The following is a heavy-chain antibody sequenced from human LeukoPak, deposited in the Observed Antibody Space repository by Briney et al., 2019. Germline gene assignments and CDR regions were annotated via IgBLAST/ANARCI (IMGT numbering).Heavy chain of an antibody. Sequence: PGGSLRLSCAASGFTFSSYSMNWVRQAPGKGLEWVSSISSCSSYIYYADSVKGRFTISRDNAKNSLYLQMNSLRAEDTAVYYCARDRTSGSFDWFDPWGQGTLVTVSS. CDR2: ISSCSSYI. CDR1: GFTFSSYS. J-gene: IGHJ5*02. V-gene: IGHV3-21*01. D-gene: IGHD1-26*01. CDR3: ARDRTSGSFDWFDP.